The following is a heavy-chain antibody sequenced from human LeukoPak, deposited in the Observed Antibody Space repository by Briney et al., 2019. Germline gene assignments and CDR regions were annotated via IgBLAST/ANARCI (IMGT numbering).Heavy chain of an antibody. CDR1: GFTFSNYA. D-gene: IGHD4-17*01. CDR2: ISASGGNT. V-gene: IGHV3-23*01. J-gene: IGHJ5*02. Sequence: PGGSLRLSCAASGFTFSNYAMNWVRQAPGKGLEWVSGISASGGNTYYADSVKGRLTISRDNSKNTLYLQMHSLRAEDTAVYYCAKEYGDYGPDWFDPRGQGNLVTVSS. CDR3: AKEYGDYGPDWFDP.